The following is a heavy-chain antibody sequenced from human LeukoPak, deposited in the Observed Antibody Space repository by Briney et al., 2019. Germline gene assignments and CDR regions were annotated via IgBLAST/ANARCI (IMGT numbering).Heavy chain of an antibody. Sequence: GGSLRLSCAASGFTFSSYAMSWVRQAPGEGLECVSVISGSGDATNYADSVKGRFTISRDNSKSTLYVQMNSLRAEDTAVYYCAKSTSFYLDSWGQGTLVTVSS. CDR2: ISGSGDAT. CDR1: GFTFSSYA. V-gene: IGHV3-23*01. CDR3: AKSTSFYLDS. J-gene: IGHJ4*02.